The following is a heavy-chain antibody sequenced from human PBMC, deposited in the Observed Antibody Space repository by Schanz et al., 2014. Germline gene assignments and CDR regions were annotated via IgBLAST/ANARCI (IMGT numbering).Heavy chain of an antibody. Sequence: QVQLVESGEGVVQPGRSLRLSCAASGFTFRSYGMHWVRQAPGKGLEWVALISYDGSSKNHADSVQGRFTISRDNSKNALYLQMDSLRAEDTAVYYCARGIITMVRGGDVGAFDIWGQGTMVTVSS. CDR3: ARGIITMVRGGDVGAFDI. CDR2: ISYDGSSK. D-gene: IGHD3-10*01. J-gene: IGHJ3*02. V-gene: IGHV3-33*01. CDR1: GFTFRSYG.